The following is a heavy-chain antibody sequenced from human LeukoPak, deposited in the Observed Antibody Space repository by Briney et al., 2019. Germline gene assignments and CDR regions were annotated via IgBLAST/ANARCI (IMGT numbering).Heavy chain of an antibody. V-gene: IGHV1-46*01. CDR3: ARGYGSGSYYLLYYFGY. CDR2: INPSGGST. CDR1: GYTFTSYY. J-gene: IGHJ4*02. Sequence: AASVKVSCKASGYTFTSYYMYWVRQAPGQGLEWMGMINPSGGSTTYAQKFQGRVTMTRDTSTSTVYMELSSLRSEDMAVYYCARGYGSGSYYLLYYFGYWGQGTLVTVSS. D-gene: IGHD3-10*01.